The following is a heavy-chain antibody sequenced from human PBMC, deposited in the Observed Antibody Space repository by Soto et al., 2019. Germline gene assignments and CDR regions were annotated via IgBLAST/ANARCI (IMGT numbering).Heavy chain of an antibody. CDR1: GGSISSGGYY. CDR2: IYYSGST. CDR3: ARDHTARVAAADVYYYYGMDV. D-gene: IGHD6-13*01. J-gene: IGHJ6*02. V-gene: IGHV4-31*03. Sequence: QVQLQESGPGLVKPSQTLSLTCTVSGGSISSGGYYWSWIRQHPGKGLEWIGYIYYSGSTYYNPSPKSRVTISVDTSKNQFSLKLSSVTAADTAVYYCARDHTARVAAADVYYYYGMDVWGQGTTVTVSS.